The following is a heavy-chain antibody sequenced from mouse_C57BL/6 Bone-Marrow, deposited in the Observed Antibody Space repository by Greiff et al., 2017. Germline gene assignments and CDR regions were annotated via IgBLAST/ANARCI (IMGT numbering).Heavy chain of an antibody. CDR2: ILPSIGRT. J-gene: IGHJ1*03. CDR3: ERDDYGSSPYWYFDV. CDR1: DSEVFPIAY. V-gene: IGHV15-2*01. Sequence: QVQLQQSGSELRSPGSSVKLSCKDFDSEVFPIAYMSWVRQKPGHGFEWIGGILPSIGRTIYGEKFEDKATLDADTLSNTAYLELNSLTSEDSAIYYCERDDYGSSPYWYFDVWGTGTTVTVSS. D-gene: IGHD1-1*01.